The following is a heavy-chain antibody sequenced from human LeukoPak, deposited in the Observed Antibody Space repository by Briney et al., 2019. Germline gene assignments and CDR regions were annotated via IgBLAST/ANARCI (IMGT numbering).Heavy chain of an antibody. V-gene: IGHV4-59*11. Sequence: AETLSLTCTVSGCSISSHYWSWIRPPPGKGLEWIGYIYYSGSNNYNPSLKSRVTISVDTSKNQFSLKLSAVAAADTAVYYCARGQGYCRGGSCYACYYYMDVWGKGSPVTVSS. D-gene: IGHD2-15*01. CDR3: ARGQGYCRGGSCYACYYYMDV. CDR2: IYYSGSN. CDR1: GCSISSHY. J-gene: IGHJ6*03.